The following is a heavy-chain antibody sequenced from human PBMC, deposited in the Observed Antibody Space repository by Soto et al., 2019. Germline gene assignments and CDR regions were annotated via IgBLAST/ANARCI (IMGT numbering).Heavy chain of an antibody. CDR2: IWYDGSNK. V-gene: IGHV3-33*08. CDR1: GFTFGNYY. CDR3: ARDGESWEYSYGTHYYYYGMDV. Sequence: GASLRVSCAASGFTFGNYYMSWIRQAPGKGLEGVAVIWYDGSNKYYADSVKGRFTIYRDNSKNSLYMQMNSLRAEDTAVYYWARDGESWEYSYGTHYYYYGMDVCGQGTTVTVYS. D-gene: IGHD5-18*01. J-gene: IGHJ6*02.